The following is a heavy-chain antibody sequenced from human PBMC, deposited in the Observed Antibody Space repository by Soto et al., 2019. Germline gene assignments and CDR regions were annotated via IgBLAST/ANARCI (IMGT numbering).Heavy chain of an antibody. Sequence: TLSLTCAVSGGSISSGGYSWSWIRQPPGKGLEWIGYIYHSGSTYYNPSLKSRVTISVDRSKNQFSLKLSSVTAADTAVYYCARVAYCGGDCYRGFDPWGQGTLVTVSS. CDR1: GGSISSGGYS. J-gene: IGHJ5*02. CDR2: IYHSGST. CDR3: ARVAYCGGDCYRGFDP. V-gene: IGHV4-30-2*01. D-gene: IGHD2-21*02.